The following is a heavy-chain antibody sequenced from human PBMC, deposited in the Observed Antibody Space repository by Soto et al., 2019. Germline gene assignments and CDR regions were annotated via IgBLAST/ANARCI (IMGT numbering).Heavy chain of an antibody. V-gene: IGHV1-46*03. CDR1: GYTFTSYY. Sequence: QVQLVQSGAEVKKPGASVKVSCKASGYTFTSYYMHWVRQAPGQGLEWMGIINPSGGSTSYAKMFQGRVTMTRDTSTSTVYMELSSLRSEDTAVYYCASYCSGGSGYLRDAFDIWGQGTMVTVSS. CDR3: ASYCSGGSGYLRDAFDI. CDR2: INPSGGST. D-gene: IGHD2-15*01. J-gene: IGHJ3*02.